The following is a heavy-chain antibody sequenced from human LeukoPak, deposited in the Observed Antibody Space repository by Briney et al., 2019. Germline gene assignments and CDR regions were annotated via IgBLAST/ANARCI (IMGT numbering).Heavy chain of an antibody. CDR2: INSDGSST. J-gene: IGHJ4*02. CDR1: GFTFSSYS. D-gene: IGHD2-2*03. V-gene: IGHV3-74*01. Sequence: GGALRLSCAASGFTFSSYSMHWVRQAPGKGLVWVSRINSDGSSTSYADSVKGRFTISRDNAKNTLYLQMNSLRAEDTAVYYCASGYRYFDYWGQGTLVTVSS. CDR3: ASGYRYFDY.